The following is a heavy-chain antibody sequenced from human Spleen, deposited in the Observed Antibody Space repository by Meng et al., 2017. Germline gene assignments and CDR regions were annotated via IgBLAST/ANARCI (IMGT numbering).Heavy chain of an antibody. J-gene: IGHJ3*02. CDR3: ARDCSGWSCSDAFDI. D-gene: IGHD6-19*01. CDR2: MNPNSGNT. V-gene: IGHV1-8*03. CDR1: GYTFTSYG. Sequence: ASVKVSCKASGYTFTSYGISWVRQAPGQGLEWMGWMNPNSGNTGYAQKFQGRVTITRNTSISTAYMELSSLRSEDTAVYYCARDCSGWSCSDAFDIWGQGTMVTVSS.